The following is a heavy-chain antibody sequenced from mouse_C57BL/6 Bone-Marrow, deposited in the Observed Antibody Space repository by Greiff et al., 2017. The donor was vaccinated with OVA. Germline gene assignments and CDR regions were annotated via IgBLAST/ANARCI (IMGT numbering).Heavy chain of an antibody. CDR1: GYTFTSYG. V-gene: IGHV1-81*01. Sequence: VQLQQSGAELARPGASVKLSCKASGYTFTSYGISWVKQRTGQGLEWIGEIYPRSGNTYYNEKFKGKATLTADKSSSTAYMELRSLTSEDSAVYFCARGRITTVVAAGDFDYWGQGTTLTVSS. D-gene: IGHD1-1*01. CDR2: IYPRSGNT. CDR3: ARGRITTVVAAGDFDY. J-gene: IGHJ2*01.